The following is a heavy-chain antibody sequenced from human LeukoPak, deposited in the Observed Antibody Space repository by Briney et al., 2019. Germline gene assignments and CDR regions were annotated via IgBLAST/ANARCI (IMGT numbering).Heavy chain of an antibody. CDR3: ARSSITMIVVAIWWPDY. D-gene: IGHD3-22*01. V-gene: IGHV3-30-3*01. J-gene: IGHJ4*02. Sequence: QSGGSLRLSCAASGFTFSSYAMHWVRQAPGKGLEWVAVISYDGSNKYYADSVKGRFTISRDNSKNTLYLQMNSLSAEDTAVYYCARSSITMIVVAIWWPDYWGQGTLITVSS. CDR2: ISYDGSNK. CDR1: GFTFSSYA.